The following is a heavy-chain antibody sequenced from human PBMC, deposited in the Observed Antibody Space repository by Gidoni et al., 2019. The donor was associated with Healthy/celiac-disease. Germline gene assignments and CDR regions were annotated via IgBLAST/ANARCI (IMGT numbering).Heavy chain of an antibody. V-gene: IGHV2-5*02. J-gene: IGHJ4*02. CDR1: GFALSTSGVG. Sequence: QITLKESGPTLVKPTQTLTLTCTFSGFALSTSGVGVGWIRQPPGKALEWLALIYWDDDKRYSPSLKSRLTITKDTSKNQVVLTMTNMDPVDTATYYCALTIVGATAIDYWGQGTLVTVSS. D-gene: IGHD1-26*01. CDR3: ALTIVGATAIDY. CDR2: IYWDDDK.